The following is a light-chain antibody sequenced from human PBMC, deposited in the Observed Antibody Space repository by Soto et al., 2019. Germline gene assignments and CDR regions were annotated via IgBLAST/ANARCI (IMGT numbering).Light chain of an antibody. Sequence: QSVLTQPPSASGTPGQRVTFSCSGSSSNIGGNTVSWFQHLPRTAPKLLIFSNSQRPSGVPDRFSGAKSGTSASLVISGLQSEDEANYYCATWDDGLSAYVFGTGTKLTVL. J-gene: IGLJ1*01. V-gene: IGLV1-44*01. CDR3: ATWDDGLSAYV. CDR2: SNS. CDR1: SSNIGGNT.